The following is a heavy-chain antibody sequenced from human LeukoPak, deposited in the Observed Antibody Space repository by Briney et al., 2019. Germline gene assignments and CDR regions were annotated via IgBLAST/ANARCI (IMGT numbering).Heavy chain of an antibody. V-gene: IGHV3-30*18. D-gene: IGHD3-16*01. CDR1: GFTFSSYG. CDR3: AKGQGIRWGAFDI. CDR2: ISYDGSNK. J-gene: IGHJ3*02. Sequence: SLXLSCAASGFTFSSYGMHWVRQAPGKGLEWVAVISYDGSNKYYADSVRGRFTISRDNSKNTLYLQMNSLRAEDTAVYYCAKGQGIRWGAFDIWGQGTMVTVSS.